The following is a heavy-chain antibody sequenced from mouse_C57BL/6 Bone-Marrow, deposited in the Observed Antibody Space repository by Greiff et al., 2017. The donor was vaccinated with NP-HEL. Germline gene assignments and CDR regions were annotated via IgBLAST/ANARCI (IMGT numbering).Heavy chain of an antibody. D-gene: IGHD1-1*01. J-gene: IGHJ4*01. Sequence: VQLQQSGAELVRPGASVKLSCTASGFNIKDDYMHWVKQRPEQGLEWIGWIDPENGDTEYASKLQGKATITADTASNTAYLQLSSLTSEDTAVYYCTTDYGPYYYAMDYWGQGTSVTVSS. CDR2: IDPENGDT. V-gene: IGHV14-4*01. CDR3: TTDYGPYYYAMDY. CDR1: GFNIKDDY.